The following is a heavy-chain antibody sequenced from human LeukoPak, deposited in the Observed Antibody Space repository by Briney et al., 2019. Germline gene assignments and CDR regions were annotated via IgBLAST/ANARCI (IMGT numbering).Heavy chain of an antibody. J-gene: IGHJ4*02. CDR3: VRAIGESEGY. CDR2: IGTTSGAI. V-gene: IGHV3-48*01. CDR1: GFTFRSHA. D-gene: IGHD2-21*01. Sequence: GGSLRLSCVGSGFTFRSHAMSWVRQAPGKGLEWVSYIGTTSGAIYYADSVKGRFTISRDSAKNSLYLQMNSLRAEDTAVYYCVRAIGESEGYWGRGTLVTISS.